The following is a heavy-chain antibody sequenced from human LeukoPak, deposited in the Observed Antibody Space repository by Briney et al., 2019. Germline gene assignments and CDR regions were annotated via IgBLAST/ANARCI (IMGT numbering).Heavy chain of an antibody. CDR3: AKAPGSGYFDH. Sequence: GGSLRLSCVASGFKFADYAMTWVRQSPGKGLEWVSSTSATGGTTYYADSVKGRFAISRDNAKNSLYLQMNSLRAEDTALYYCAKAPGSGYFDHWGQGTLVTVSS. J-gene: IGHJ4*02. CDR2: TSATGGTT. V-gene: IGHV3-23*01. D-gene: IGHD1-26*01. CDR1: GFKFADYA.